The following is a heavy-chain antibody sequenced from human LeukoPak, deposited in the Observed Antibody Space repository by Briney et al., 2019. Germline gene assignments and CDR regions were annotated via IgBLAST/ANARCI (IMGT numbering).Heavy chain of an antibody. D-gene: IGHD2-15*01. CDR3: ARGLVVVAATGWFDP. V-gene: IGHV1-2*02. Sequence: ASVKVSCKASGYTFTGYYMHWVRQAPGQGLEWMGWINPNSGGTNYAQKFQGRVTMTRDTSISTAYMELSRLRPDDTAVYYCARGLVVVAATGWFDPWGQGTLVTVSS. CDR2: INPNSGGT. CDR1: GYTFTGYY. J-gene: IGHJ5*02.